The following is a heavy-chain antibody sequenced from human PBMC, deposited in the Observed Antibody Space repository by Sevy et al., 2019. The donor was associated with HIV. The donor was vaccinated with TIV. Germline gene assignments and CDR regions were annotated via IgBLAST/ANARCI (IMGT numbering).Heavy chain of an antibody. CDR1: GFPFHDHA. Sequence: GGSLRLSCAASGFPFHDHAMHWVRQSPGKGLEWVSGISWNSGSIGYADSVKGRFTISRDNSKKTLFLQMNSLRTEDRAVYYCARGPLRYCTSTSCYEGDYYYYGMDVWGQGTTVTVSS. CDR3: ARGPLRYCTSTSCYEGDYYYYGMDV. V-gene: IGHV3-9*01. J-gene: IGHJ6*02. D-gene: IGHD2-2*01. CDR2: ISWNSGSI.